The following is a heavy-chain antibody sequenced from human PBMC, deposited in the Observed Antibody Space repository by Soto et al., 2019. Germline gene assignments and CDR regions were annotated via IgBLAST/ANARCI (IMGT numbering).Heavy chain of an antibody. CDR1: GGSISSGGYY. CDR2: IYYSGST. V-gene: IGHV4-31*03. D-gene: IGHD5-18*01. CDR3: ARVDTVGNWFDP. Sequence: LSLTCPVSGGSISSGGYYWSWIRQHPGKGLEWIGYIYYSGSTYYNPSLKSRVTISVDTSKNQFSLKLSSVTAADTAVYYCARVDTVGNWFDPWGQGTLVTVSS. J-gene: IGHJ5*02.